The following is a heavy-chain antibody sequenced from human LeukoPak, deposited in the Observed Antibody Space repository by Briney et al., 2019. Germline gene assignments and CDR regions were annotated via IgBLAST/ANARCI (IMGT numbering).Heavy chain of an antibody. D-gene: IGHD1-7*01. J-gene: IGHJ4*02. CDR3: ATGNYNRPFDY. CDR1: GFTFSSYG. CDR2: ISYDGSKK. V-gene: IGHV3-30*03. Sequence: GGSLRLSCAASGFTFSSYGMHWVRQAPGKGLEWVAVISYDGSKKYYADSVKGRFTISRDNSKNTLYLQMNSLRAEDTAVYYCATGNYNRPFDYWGQGTLVTVSS.